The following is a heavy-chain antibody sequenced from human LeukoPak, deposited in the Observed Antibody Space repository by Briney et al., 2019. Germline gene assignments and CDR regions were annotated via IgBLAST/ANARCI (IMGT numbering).Heavy chain of an antibody. D-gene: IGHD5-24*01. CDR1: GYTFTSYD. J-gene: IGHJ4*02. V-gene: IGHV1-8*01. CDR3: ARRNTIMVAGLDY. CDR2: MNPNRGNT. Sequence: ASVTVSCKSSGYTFTSYDFNWVRQPTGQGLEWMGRMNPNRGNTGYAQKCQCRVTMARNTSISKAFMELSSLRSEDAAVYYCARRNTIMVAGLDYWGQGTLVTVSS.